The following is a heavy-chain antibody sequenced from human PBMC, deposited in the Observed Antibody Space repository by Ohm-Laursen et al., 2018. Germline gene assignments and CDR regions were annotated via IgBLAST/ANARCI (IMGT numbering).Heavy chain of an antibody. V-gene: IGHV3-9*01. J-gene: IGHJ4*02. Sequence: SLRLSCSASGFTFDDYAMHWVRQAPGKDLEWVSGISWNTGSIGYADSVKGRFTISRDNAKSSLYLQMNSLRTEDTAVYYCARDLEEDALDTAMGGFDYWGQGTLVTVSS. D-gene: IGHD5-18*01. CDR3: ARDLEEDALDTAMGGFDY. CDR1: GFTFDDYA. CDR2: ISWNTGSI.